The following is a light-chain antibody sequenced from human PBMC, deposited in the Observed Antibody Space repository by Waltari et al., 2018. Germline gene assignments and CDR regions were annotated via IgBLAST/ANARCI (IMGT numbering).Light chain of an antibody. V-gene: IGKV1-39*01. CDR2: VAS. CDR1: QSIARS. Sequence: DIQMTQSPSSLSASVGDRVTITCRASQSIARSLNWYQQKPGQAPKLLLYVASTLQSGVPSRFSGSGSGTDFTLTISSLQPEDFATYYCQQSYRIPPITFGQGTRLEIK. J-gene: IGKJ5*01. CDR3: QQSYRIPPIT.